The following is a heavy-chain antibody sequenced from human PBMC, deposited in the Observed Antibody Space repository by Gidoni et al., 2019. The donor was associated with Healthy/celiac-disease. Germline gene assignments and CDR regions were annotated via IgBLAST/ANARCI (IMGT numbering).Heavy chain of an antibody. J-gene: IGHJ4*02. Sequence: EVQLLESGGGLVQPGGSLRLSCAASGFTFSSSAMSWVRQAPGKGLQGVSAISGSGGSTYYADSVKGRFTISRDNSKNTLYLQMNSLRAEDTAVYYCAKDLSVERITIFGVVPTNFDYWGQGTLVTVSA. CDR2: ISGSGGST. CDR1: GFTFSSSA. CDR3: AKDLSVERITIFGVVPTNFDY. V-gene: IGHV3-23*01. D-gene: IGHD3-3*01.